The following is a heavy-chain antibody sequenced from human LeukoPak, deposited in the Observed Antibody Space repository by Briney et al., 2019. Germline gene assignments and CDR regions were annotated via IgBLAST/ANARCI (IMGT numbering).Heavy chain of an antibody. J-gene: IGHJ4*02. V-gene: IGHV4-59*01. Sequence: SETLSLACAVYGGSFSGYYWSWIRQPPGKGLEWIGYIYYSGSTNYSPSLKSRVTISVDTSKNQFSLKLSSVTAADTAVYYCARQYGGYSLWGQGTLVTVSS. CDR2: IYYSGST. CDR3: ARQYGGYSL. D-gene: IGHD5-12*01. CDR1: GGSFSGYY.